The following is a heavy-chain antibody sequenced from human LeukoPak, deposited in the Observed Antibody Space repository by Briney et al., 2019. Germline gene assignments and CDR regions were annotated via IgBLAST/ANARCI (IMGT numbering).Heavy chain of an antibody. CDR1: GFTFSSYW. J-gene: IGHJ4*02. Sequence: GGSLRLSCAASGFTFSSYWMHWVRQAPGKGLVWVSRINSDGSSTSYADSVKGRFTISRDNAKNTLYLQTNSLRAEDTAVYYCARGAAVAGTTDYWGQGTLVTVSS. D-gene: IGHD6-19*01. V-gene: IGHV3-74*01. CDR3: ARGAAVAGTTDY. CDR2: INSDGSST.